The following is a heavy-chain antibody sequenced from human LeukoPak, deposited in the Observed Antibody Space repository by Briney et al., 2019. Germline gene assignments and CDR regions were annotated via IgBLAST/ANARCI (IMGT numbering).Heavy chain of an antibody. Sequence: ASVKVSCKASGYTFTGYYMHWVRQAPGQGLEWMGWINPNSGGTNYAQKFQGSVTMTRDTSISTAYMELSRLRSDDTAVYYCARDRYCSSTSCDAEYFQHWGQGTLVTVSS. CDR2: INPNSGGT. D-gene: IGHD2-2*01. CDR3: ARDRYCSSTSCDAEYFQH. V-gene: IGHV1-2*02. J-gene: IGHJ1*01. CDR1: GYTFTGYY.